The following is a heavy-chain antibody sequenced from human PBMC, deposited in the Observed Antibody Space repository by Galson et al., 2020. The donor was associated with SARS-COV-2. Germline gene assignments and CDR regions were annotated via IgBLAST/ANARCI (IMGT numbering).Heavy chain of an antibody. J-gene: IGHJ4*02. CDR3: ARIRGRLAAIPEFDY. V-gene: IGHV3-21*01. CDR1: GFTFSSNS. CDR2: ISSSSSYI. Sequence: TCAASGFTFSSNSMTWVRQAPGKGLEWVSSISSSSSYIYYSDSVKGRFTITRDNAKNSLYLQMNSLRAEDTAVYYCARIRGRLAAIPEFDYWGQGTLVAVSS. D-gene: IGHD5-12*01.